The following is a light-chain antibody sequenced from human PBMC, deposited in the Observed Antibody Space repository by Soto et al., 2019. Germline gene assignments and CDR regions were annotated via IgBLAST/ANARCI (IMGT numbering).Light chain of an antibody. Sequence: QLVLTQPPSASGTAGQRVTISCSGTSSNFVSNAVAWYQHLPGTAPKLLIYSNNERPSGVPDRFSGSKSGTSASLAISGLQSEYEADYYCAAWDDRLTGLVFGGGTKLTVL. CDR1: SSNFVSNA. CDR3: AAWDDRLTGLV. CDR2: SNN. J-gene: IGLJ3*02. V-gene: IGLV1-44*01.